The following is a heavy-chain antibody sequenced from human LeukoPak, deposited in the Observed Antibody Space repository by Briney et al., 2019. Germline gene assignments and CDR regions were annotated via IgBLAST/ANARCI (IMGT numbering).Heavy chain of an antibody. Sequence: PGGSLRLSCAASGFTVSSYYMSWVRQAPGKGLEWVSVIYSGGSTYYADSVKGRFTISRDNSKNTLYLQMNSLRVEDTAVYYCARGPLDYGDYTFDYWGQGTLVTVSS. D-gene: IGHD4-17*01. CDR1: GFTVSSYY. V-gene: IGHV3-66*02. J-gene: IGHJ4*02. CDR3: ARGPLDYGDYTFDY. CDR2: IYSGGST.